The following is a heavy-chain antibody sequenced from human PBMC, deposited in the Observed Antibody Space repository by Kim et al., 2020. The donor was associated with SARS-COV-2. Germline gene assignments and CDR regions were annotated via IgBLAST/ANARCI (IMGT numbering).Heavy chain of an antibody. J-gene: IGHJ4*02. CDR2: IYPDGYP. Sequence: GGSLRLSCAASGFTVSSYVMSWVRQTPGKGLEWVSLIYPDGYPYYADSVKARFTISRDTSESTLYLQMNSLRADDTAVYYCGRLDFGDDYWGQGTLVTVSS. V-gene: IGHV3-53*01. D-gene: IGHD4-17*01. CDR3: GRLDFGDDY. CDR1: GFTVSSYV.